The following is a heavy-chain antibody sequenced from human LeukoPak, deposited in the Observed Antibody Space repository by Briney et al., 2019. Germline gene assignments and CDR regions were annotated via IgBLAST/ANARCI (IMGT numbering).Heavy chain of an antibody. CDR1: GGSFSGYY. CDR2: INHSGST. D-gene: IGHD6-19*01. Sequence: SETLSLTCAVYGGSFSGYYWSWIRQPPGKGLEWIGEINHSGSTNYNPSLKSRVTISVDTSKNQFSLKLSSATAADTAVYYCARHRRWYSSNFEYWGQGTLVTVSS. CDR3: ARHRRWYSSNFEY. V-gene: IGHV4-34*01. J-gene: IGHJ4*02.